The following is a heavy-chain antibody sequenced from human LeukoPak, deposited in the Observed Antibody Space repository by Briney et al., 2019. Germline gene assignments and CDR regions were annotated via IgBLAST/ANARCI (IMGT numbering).Heavy chain of an antibody. V-gene: IGHV3-21*01. Sequence: GGSLRLSCAASGFTFSSYSMNWVRQAPGKGLEWVSSISSSSSYIYYADSVKGRFTISRDNAKNSLYLQMNSLRAEDTAVYYCARAVAYYYYYGMDVWGQGTTVTVSS. D-gene: IGHD6-19*01. CDR2: ISSSSSYI. CDR1: GFTFSSYS. J-gene: IGHJ6*02. CDR3: ARAVAYYYYYGMDV.